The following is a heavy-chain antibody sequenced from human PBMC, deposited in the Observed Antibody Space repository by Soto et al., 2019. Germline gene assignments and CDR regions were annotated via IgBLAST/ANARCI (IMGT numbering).Heavy chain of an antibody. CDR1: GFTFSGYW. D-gene: IGHD2-8*01. Sequence: GGSLRLSCAASGFTFSGYWMHWVRQVPGKGLVWVSRINSDGSITGYADSVKGRFTISRENAKNTLYLQMSNLRVEDTAVYFCAKNGLDNSPSAIDSWGPGTLVTVSS. CDR3: AKNGLDNSPSAIDS. J-gene: IGHJ4*02. V-gene: IGHV3-74*01. CDR2: INSDGSIT.